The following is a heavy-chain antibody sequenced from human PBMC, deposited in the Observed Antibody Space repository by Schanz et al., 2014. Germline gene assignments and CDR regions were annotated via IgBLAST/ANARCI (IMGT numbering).Heavy chain of an antibody. V-gene: IGHV3-23*01. CDR3: ARDLPRTFLFDY. CDR2: MNESHSTI. CDR1: GFTFSSYA. J-gene: IGHJ4*02. Sequence: EVQLLESGGGLVQPGGSLRLSCAASGFTFSSYAMSWVRQAPGKGLEWVSAMNESHSTIYYADSVRGRFTISRDNAENTLFLQMDSLRAEDTAVYYCARDLPRTFLFDYWGQGTLVTVSS.